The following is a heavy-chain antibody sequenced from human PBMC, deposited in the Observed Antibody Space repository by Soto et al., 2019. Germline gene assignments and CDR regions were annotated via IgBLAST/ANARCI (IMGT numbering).Heavy chain of an antibody. CDR2: IGTSGTPT. CDR3: TRILRSSRRDAFDI. Sequence: GGSLRLSCIASGFTFRNYAMAWVRQAPGEDLEWVSAIGTSGTPTLYADSVKSRFSISRDDSRNTVSLQMNSLGVEDTATYYSTRILRSSRRDAFDIWGQGTTVTVSS. J-gene: IGHJ6*02. V-gene: IGHV3-23*01. D-gene: IGHD5-18*01. CDR1: GFTFRNYA.